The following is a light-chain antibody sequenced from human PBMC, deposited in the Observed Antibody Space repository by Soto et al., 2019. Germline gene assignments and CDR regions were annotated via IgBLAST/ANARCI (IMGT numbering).Light chain of an antibody. Sequence: EIVLTQSPATLSLSPGERATLSCRASKSVSSYLAWYQQKPGQAPRLLIYDASNRATGIPARFSGSGSGTDFTLTISSLEPEDFAIYYWQQRRNWHPVTFGGGTKVEIK. V-gene: IGKV3-11*01. J-gene: IGKJ4*01. CDR1: KSVSSY. CDR2: DAS. CDR3: QQRRNWHPVT.